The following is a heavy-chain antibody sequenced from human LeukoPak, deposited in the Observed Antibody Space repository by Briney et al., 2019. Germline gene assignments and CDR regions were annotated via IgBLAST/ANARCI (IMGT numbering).Heavy chain of an antibody. CDR1: GFTFSSYG. V-gene: IGHV3-33*01. D-gene: IGHD3-3*01. J-gene: IGHJ3*02. Sequence: PGGSLRLSCAASGFTFSSYGMHWVRQAPGKGLEWVAVIWYDGSNKYYADSAKGRFTISRDNSKNTLYLQMNSLRAEDTAVYYCARDQRYYDFWSGYYRTDAFDIWGQGTMVTVSS. CDR3: ARDQRYYDFWSGYYRTDAFDI. CDR2: IWYDGSNK.